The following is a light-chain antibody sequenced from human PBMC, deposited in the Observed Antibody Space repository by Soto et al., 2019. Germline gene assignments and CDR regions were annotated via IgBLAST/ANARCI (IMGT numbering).Light chain of an antibody. Sequence: DIVMTQSPDSLAVSLGERATINCKSSQSVLYSSNNKNYLARYQQKPGQPPKLLIYWASTRESGVPDRFSGGGSGTDFTLTISSLQAEDVAVYYCQQYYSTPITFGQGTRLEIK. CDR3: QQYYSTPIT. CDR1: QSVLYSSNNKNY. V-gene: IGKV4-1*01. J-gene: IGKJ5*01. CDR2: WAS.